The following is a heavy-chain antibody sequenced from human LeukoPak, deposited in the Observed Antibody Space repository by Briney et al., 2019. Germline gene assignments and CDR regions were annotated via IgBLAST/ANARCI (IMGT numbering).Heavy chain of an antibody. J-gene: IGHJ5*02. D-gene: IGHD6-19*01. CDR1: GDSFSSNSAA. CDR2: TYYRSKWYN. Sequence: SQTLSLTCATSGDSFSSNSAAWNWIRQSPSRGLEWLGRTYYRSKWYNDYAVSVKSRITINPDTSKNQFSLQLNSVTPEDTAVYYCARVGAVADIRGFDPWGQGTLVTVSS. CDR3: ARVGAVADIRGFDP. V-gene: IGHV6-1*01.